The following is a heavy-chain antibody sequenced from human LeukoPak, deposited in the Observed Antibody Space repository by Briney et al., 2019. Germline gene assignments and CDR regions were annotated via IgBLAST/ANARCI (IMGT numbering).Heavy chain of an antibody. CDR2: IYYSGST. Sequence: SETLSLTCTVSGDSISTSSYYWGWLRRPPGKGLEWLGSIYYSGSTFYNPSLKSRVTISVDTSKNQFSLHLYSVTAADTAVFYCATSYYYDYRQIDYWGQGTLVTVSS. CDR3: ATSYYYDYRQIDY. D-gene: IGHD3-22*01. CDR1: GDSISTSSYY. J-gene: IGHJ4*02. V-gene: IGHV4-39*01.